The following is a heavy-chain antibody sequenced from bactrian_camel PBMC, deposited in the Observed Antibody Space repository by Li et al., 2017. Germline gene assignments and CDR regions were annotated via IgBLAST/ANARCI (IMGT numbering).Heavy chain of an antibody. CDR2: IIRSDGST. CDR3: ATARIVGGSWYSGFCGLNPYDDTY. CDR1: GFTVDESD. J-gene: IGHJ4*01. V-gene: IGHV3S63*01. Sequence: VQLVESGRGSVEAGESLRLSCTASGFTVDESDMRWFRQAPGKECELVSIIRSDGSTYYADSVKGRFTISRDNAKNTLYLQMNSLKPEDTAMYYCATARIVGGSWYSGFCGLNPYDDTYWGQGTQVTVS. D-gene: IGHD6*01.